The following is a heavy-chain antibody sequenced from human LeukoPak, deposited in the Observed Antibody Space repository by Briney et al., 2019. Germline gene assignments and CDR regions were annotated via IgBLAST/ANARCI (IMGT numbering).Heavy chain of an antibody. V-gene: IGHV3-23*01. D-gene: IGHD6-25*01. J-gene: IGHJ4*02. Sequence: GSLRLSCAASGFAFSNSAMSWVRQAPGRGLEWVSAISGSGGSTDYADSVKGRFTISRDDSKNTLFLDMSNLRVEDTALYYCARDLSAAFDFWGQGVLVTVSS. CDR1: GFAFSNSA. CDR2: ISGSGGST. CDR3: ARDLSAAFDF.